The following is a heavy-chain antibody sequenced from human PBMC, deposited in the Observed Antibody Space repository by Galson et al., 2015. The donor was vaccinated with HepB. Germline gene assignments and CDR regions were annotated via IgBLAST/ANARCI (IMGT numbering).Heavy chain of an antibody. D-gene: IGHD4-17*01. J-gene: IGHJ4*02. CDR2: ISYDGSNK. V-gene: IGHV3-30*18. CDR3: AKGLRWTTVSPYFDY. CDR1: GFTFSSYG. Sequence: SLRLSCAASGFTFSSYGMHWVRQAPGKGLEWVAVISYDGSNKYYADSVKGRFTISRDNSKNTLYLQMNSLRAEDTAVYYCAKGLRWTTVSPYFDYWGQGTLVTVSS.